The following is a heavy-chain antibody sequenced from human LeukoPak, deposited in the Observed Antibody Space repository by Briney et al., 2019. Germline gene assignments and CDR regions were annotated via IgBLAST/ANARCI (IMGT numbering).Heavy chain of an antibody. Sequence: GGSLRLSCAASGFTFSSYSMNWVRQAPGEGLEWVSSISSSSSYIYYADSVKGRFTISRDNAKNSLYLQMNSLRAEDTAVYYCAREGYNWNYYSADYYMDVWGKGTTVTVSS. CDR2: ISSSSSYI. CDR3: AREGYNWNYYSADYYMDV. CDR1: GFTFSSYS. J-gene: IGHJ6*03. V-gene: IGHV3-21*01. D-gene: IGHD1-7*01.